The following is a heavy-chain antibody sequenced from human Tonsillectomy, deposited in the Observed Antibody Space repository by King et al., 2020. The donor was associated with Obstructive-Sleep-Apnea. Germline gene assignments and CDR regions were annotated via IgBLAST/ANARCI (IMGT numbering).Heavy chain of an antibody. CDR1: GFTFSNYG. CDR3: SKDPTNYDILTGDYYYYGMDV. Sequence: GQLVASGGGVVQPGRSLRLSCAASGFTFSNYGMHWVRQAPGKGLEWVSFIRYDGSNKYYVDSVKGRFTISRDNSKYTLYLQMNSLRAEDMAVYYCSKDPTNYDILTGDYYYYGMDVWGQGTTVTVSS. CDR2: IRYDGSNK. D-gene: IGHD3-9*01. J-gene: IGHJ6*02. V-gene: IGHV3-30*02.